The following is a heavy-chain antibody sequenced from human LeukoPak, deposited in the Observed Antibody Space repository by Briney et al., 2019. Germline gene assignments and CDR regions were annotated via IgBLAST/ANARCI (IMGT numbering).Heavy chain of an antibody. CDR2: INPNSGGT. Sequence: ASVKVSCKASGYTFTGYYMHWVRQAPGQGLEWMGWINPNSGGTNYAQKFQGWATMTRDTSISTAYMELSRLRSDDTAVYYCAREDYYDSSGYYGNFDYWGQGTLVTVSS. J-gene: IGHJ4*02. CDR1: GYTFTGYY. V-gene: IGHV1-2*04. D-gene: IGHD3-22*01. CDR3: AREDYYDSSGYYGNFDY.